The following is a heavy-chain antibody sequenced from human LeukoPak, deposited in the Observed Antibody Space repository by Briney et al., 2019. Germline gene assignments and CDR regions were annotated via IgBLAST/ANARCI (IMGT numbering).Heavy chain of an antibody. CDR2: IYTSGST. J-gene: IGHJ3*02. D-gene: IGHD3-10*01. Sequence: SETLSLTCTVSGGSISSGSYYWSWIRQPAGKGLEWIGRIYTSGSTNYNPSLKSRVTISVDTSKNQFSLKLSSVTAADTAVYYRARVPFPPGHPTMVRERGAFDIWGQGTMVTVSS. V-gene: IGHV4-61*02. CDR3: ARVPFPPGHPTMVRERGAFDI. CDR1: GGSISSGSYY.